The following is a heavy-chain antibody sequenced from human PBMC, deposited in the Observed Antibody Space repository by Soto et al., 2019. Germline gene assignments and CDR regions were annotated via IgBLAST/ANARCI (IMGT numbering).Heavy chain of an antibody. CDR1: GFTFSSYS. D-gene: IGHD4-4*01. CDR3: AREPTVTTTGGVYYYYGMDV. V-gene: IGHV3-48*02. CDR2: ISSSSSTI. J-gene: IGHJ6*02. Sequence: GGSLRLSCAASGFTFSSYSMNWVRQAPGKGLEWVSYISSSSSTIYYADSVKGRFTISRDNAKNSLYLQMNSLRDEDTAVYYCAREPTVTTTGGVYYYYGMDVWGQGTTVTVSS.